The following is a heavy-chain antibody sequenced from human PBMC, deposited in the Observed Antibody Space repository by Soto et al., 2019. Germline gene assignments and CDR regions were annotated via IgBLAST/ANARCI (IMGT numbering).Heavy chain of an antibody. Sequence: QVQLVQSGAEVKKPGASVKVSCKASGYTFTSYGISWVRQAPGQGLERMGWVSDYNGNTNYAQKLQGRVTMTTDTSTSKDYMELRSLTSDDTAVYYCVREDVFCSSTSCPIDYWGQGTLVTVSS. V-gene: IGHV1-18*01. CDR3: VREDVFCSSTSCPIDY. J-gene: IGHJ4*02. CDR1: GYTFTSYG. CDR2: VSDYNGNT. D-gene: IGHD2-2*01.